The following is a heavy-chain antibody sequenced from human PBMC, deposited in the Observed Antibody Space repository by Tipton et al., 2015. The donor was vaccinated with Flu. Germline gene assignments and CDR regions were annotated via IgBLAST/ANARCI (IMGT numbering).Heavy chain of an antibody. D-gene: IGHD2-2*03. CDR2: ISYDGSNK. Sequence: SLRLSCAASGFTFSSYAMHWVRQAPGKGLEWVAVISYDGSNKYYADSVKGRFTISRDNSKNTLYLQMNSLRAEDTAVYYCAKALDSYYYYYGMDVWGQGTTVTVSS. J-gene: IGHJ6*02. V-gene: IGHV3-30*01. CDR3: AKALDSYYYYYGMDV. CDR1: GFTFSSYA.